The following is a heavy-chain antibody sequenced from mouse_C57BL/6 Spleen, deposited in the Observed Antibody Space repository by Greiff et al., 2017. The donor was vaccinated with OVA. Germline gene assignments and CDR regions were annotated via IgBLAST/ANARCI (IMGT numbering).Heavy chain of an antibody. CDR1: GFTFSSYA. CDR3: ARGAGAGFAY. J-gene: IGHJ3*01. V-gene: IGHV5-4*03. Sequence: EVKVVESGGGLVKPGGSLKLSCAASGFTFSSYAMSWVRQTPEKRLEWVATISDGGSYTYYPDNVKGRFTISRDNAKNNLYLQMGHLKSEDTARYYCARGAGAGFAYWGQGTLVTVSA. CDR2: ISDGGSYT.